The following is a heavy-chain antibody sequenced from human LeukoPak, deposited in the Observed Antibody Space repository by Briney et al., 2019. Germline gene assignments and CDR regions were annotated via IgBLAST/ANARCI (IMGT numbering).Heavy chain of an antibody. Sequence: SETLSLTCAVYGGSFSDYYWSWIRQPPGKGLEWIGEINHSGTTNYSPSLKSRVAISVDTSKNQFSLKLNSVTAADAAMYYCASHYSSGSYRYTGSFDSWGQGMLVNVSS. CDR1: GGSFSDYY. J-gene: IGHJ4*02. V-gene: IGHV4-34*01. CDR2: INHSGTT. D-gene: IGHD3-16*02. CDR3: ASHYSSGSYRYTGSFDS.